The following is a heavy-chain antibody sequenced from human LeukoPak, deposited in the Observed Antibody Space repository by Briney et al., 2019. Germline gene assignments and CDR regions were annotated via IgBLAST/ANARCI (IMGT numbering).Heavy chain of an antibody. J-gene: IGHJ4*02. CDR3: AKDRTYYDSSGYDDY. V-gene: IGHV3-23*01. CDR2: ISGSGGST. Sequence: GGSLRLSCAASGFTFSSYAMSWVRQAPGKGLEWVSAISGSGGSTYYADSVKGRFTISRDNSKNTLYLQMNSLRAEDTAVYYCAKDRTYYDSSGYDDYWGQETLVTVSS. D-gene: IGHD3-22*01. CDR1: GFTFSSYA.